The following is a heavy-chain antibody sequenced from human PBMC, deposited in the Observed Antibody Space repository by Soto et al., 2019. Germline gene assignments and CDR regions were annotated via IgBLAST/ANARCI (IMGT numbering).Heavy chain of an antibody. V-gene: IGHV1-69*02. J-gene: IGHJ4*02. D-gene: IGHD3-10*01. Sequence: QVQLVQSGAEVKKPGSPVRVSCTASGDTFNFYTISWVRQVPGQGPERMGRIIPMLGMSNYAQKFQGRVTIMADKSTSTVYMNLSGLTSEDTAVYYCATNYGSGSTHFDYWGQGTLVTVSS. CDR3: ATNYGSGSTHFDY. CDR1: GDTFNFYT. CDR2: IIPMLGMS.